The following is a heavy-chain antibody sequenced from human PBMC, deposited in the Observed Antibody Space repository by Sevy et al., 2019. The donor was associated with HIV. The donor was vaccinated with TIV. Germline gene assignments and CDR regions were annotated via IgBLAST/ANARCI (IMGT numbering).Heavy chain of an antibody. V-gene: IGHV1-2*06. CDR1: GYIFSDYN. CDR2: INPNSGVT. D-gene: IGHD3-16*01. Sequence: ASVKVSCKTTGYIFSDYNMHWVRQAPGQGLEWMALINPNSGVTIYAQKFRGRVSLTRDTSMSTAYMELSALTSDDTAVYYCVREDNKAPRTRLSFDIWGQGTMVTVSS. J-gene: IGHJ3*02. CDR3: VREDNKAPRTRLSFDI.